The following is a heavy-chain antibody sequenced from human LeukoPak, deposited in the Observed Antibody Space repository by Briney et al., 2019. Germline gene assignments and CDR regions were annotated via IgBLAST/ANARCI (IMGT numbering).Heavy chain of an antibody. V-gene: IGHV3-30*02. D-gene: IGHD2-15*01. CDR1: GFTFSSNG. CDR2: IRFDGINK. CDR3: ARRGYSDAFDI. J-gene: IGHJ3*02. Sequence: GGSLRLSCAASGFTFSSNGMHWVRQAPGKGLEWVAFIRFDGINKYYADSVKGRFTISRDNSKNTLYLQMNSLRAEDTAVYYCARRGYSDAFDIWGQGTMVTVSS.